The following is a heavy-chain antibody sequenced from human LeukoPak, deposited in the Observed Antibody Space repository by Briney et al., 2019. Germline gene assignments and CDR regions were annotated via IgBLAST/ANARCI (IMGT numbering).Heavy chain of an antibody. CDR1: GYSFTTDW. D-gene: IGHD2-21*02. CDR2: ISPGDSDT. V-gene: IGHV5-51*01. J-gene: IGHJ4*02. Sequence: GESLKISFKGYGYSFTTDWIGWVRQMPGKGLEWMGVISPGDSDTRYSPSFQGQVTISADKSISTAYLQWSSLEASDTAMYYCARVPSQGGDYNLDHWGQGTLVTVSS. CDR3: ARVPSQGGDYNLDH.